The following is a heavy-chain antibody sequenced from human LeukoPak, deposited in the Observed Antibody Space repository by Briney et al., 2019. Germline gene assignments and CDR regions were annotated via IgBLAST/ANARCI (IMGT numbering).Heavy chain of an antibody. D-gene: IGHD3-10*01. J-gene: IGHJ4*02. CDR1: GFIFDDSI. CDR2: ISRKSDYM. CDR3: AKERYDGSGAAYDN. Sequence: SGGSLRLSCGASGFIFDDSIMHWVRQAPGKGLEWVSGISRKSDYMSYAESVKGRFIISRDNAKNSLYLQMNSLRVEDTALYYCAKERYDGSGAAYDNWGQGSLVTVSS. V-gene: IGHV3-9*01.